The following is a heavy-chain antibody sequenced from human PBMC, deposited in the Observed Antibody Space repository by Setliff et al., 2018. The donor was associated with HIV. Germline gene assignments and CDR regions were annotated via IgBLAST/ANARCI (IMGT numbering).Heavy chain of an antibody. V-gene: IGHV3-74*01. CDR3: ARDPGLTASYYMDV. D-gene: IGHD2-21*02. CDR2: INGDGSTT. J-gene: IGHJ6*03. CDR1: GFTFTNYW. Sequence: GGSLRLSCAASGFTFTNYWMHWVRQAPGKGLVWVSHINGDGSTTNYADSVKGRFTISGDNSKNTLYLQMNSLRADDTAVYYCARDPGLTASYYMDVWGKGTTVTVSS.